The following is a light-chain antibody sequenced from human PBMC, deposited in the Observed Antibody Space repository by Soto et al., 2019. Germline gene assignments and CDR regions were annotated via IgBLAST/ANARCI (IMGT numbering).Light chain of an antibody. CDR2: GNN. Sequence: QSVLTQPPSVSGAPGQRVTISCTGSRSNIGAGYDVHWYQQLPGTAPKLLIFGNNNRPSGVPDRFSGSKSVTSASLAITGLQAEDEADYYCQSYDSSLSGWVFGGGTKLTVL. CDR3: QSYDSSLSGWV. CDR1: RSNIGAGYD. V-gene: IGLV1-40*01. J-gene: IGLJ3*02.